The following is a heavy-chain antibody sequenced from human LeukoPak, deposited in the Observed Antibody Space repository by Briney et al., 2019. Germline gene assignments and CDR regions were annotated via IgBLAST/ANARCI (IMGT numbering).Heavy chain of an antibody. J-gene: IGHJ6*02. Sequence: GGSLRLSCAASGITFSNYWMHGVRQAPGKGLVWVSRINSDGSSTRYADSVKGRFTISRDNAKNTLYLQMNSLRAEDTAVYYCARDRYYGMDVWGQGTTVTVSS. V-gene: IGHV3-74*01. CDR3: ARDRYYGMDV. CDR1: GITFSNYW. CDR2: INSDGSST.